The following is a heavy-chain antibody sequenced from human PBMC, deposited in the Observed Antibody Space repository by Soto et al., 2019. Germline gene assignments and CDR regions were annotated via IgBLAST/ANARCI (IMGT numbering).Heavy chain of an antibody. V-gene: IGHV1-46*03. Sequence: GASVKVSCKASGYTFTSYCISWVRQAPGQGLEWMGIINPSGGSTSYAQKFQGRVTMTRDTSTSTVYMELSSLRSEDTAVYYCARGIAVAGTIFDYWGQGTLVTVSS. CDR2: INPSGGST. CDR1: GYTFTSYC. J-gene: IGHJ4*02. CDR3: ARGIAVAGTIFDY. D-gene: IGHD6-19*01.